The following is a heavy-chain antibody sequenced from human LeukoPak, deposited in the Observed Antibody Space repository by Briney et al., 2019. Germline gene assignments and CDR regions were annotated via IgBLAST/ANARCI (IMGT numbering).Heavy chain of an antibody. CDR2: IYTSGST. CDR3: ARRRWFDGFDI. V-gene: IGHV4-4*07. J-gene: IGHJ3*02. Sequence: SETLSLTYTVSGGSISSYYWSWIRQPAGKGLEWIGRIYTSGSTNYNPSLKSRVTMSVDTSKNQFSLMLRYVSAAVTEVSSCARRRWFDGFDIWGQGTMVTVSS. D-gene: IGHD3-10*01. CDR1: GGSISSYY.